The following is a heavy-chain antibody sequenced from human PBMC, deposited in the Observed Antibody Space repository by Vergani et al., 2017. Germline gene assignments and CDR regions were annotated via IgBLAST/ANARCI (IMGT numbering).Heavy chain of an antibody. Sequence: QVQLQQWGAGLLKPSETLSLTCAVYRGSFSGYHWSWIRQPPGKGLEWIGEINHSGSTNYNPSLKSRVTISVDTSKNQFSLKLSSVTAADTAVYYCARSPIDTITMVRGVIPGLSGSYMDVWGKGTTVTVSS. CDR1: RGSFSGYH. V-gene: IGHV4-34*01. D-gene: IGHD3-10*01. J-gene: IGHJ6*03. CDR3: ARSPIDTITMVRGVIPGLSGSYMDV. CDR2: INHSGST.